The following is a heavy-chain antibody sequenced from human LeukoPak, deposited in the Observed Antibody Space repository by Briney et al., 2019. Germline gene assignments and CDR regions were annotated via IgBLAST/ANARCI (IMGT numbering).Heavy chain of an antibody. D-gene: IGHD2-15*01. CDR2: ISSSSSYI. CDR1: GFTFSSYW. J-gene: IGHJ4*02. V-gene: IGHV3-21*01. CDR3: ARVVVVVAFDY. Sequence: GGSLRLSCAASGFTFSSYWMSWVRQAPGKGLEWVSSISSSSSYIYYADSVKGRFTISRDNAKNSLYLQMNSLRAEDTAVYYCARVVVVVAFDYWGQGTLVTVSS.